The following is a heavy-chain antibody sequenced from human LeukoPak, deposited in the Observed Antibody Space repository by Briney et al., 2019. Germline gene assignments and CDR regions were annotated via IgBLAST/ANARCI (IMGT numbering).Heavy chain of an antibody. J-gene: IGHJ4*02. Sequence: ASVKVSCKPSGYTFTGHYMHWVRQAPGQGLEWMGWINPNSGGTNYAQKFQGRVTVTRDMSISTAYMELSRLRSDDTAVYYCARARGVGTSFSIDYWGQGTLVTVSS. CDR1: GYTFTGHY. D-gene: IGHD3-10*01. CDR2: INPNSGGT. CDR3: ARARGVGTSFSIDY. V-gene: IGHV1-2*02.